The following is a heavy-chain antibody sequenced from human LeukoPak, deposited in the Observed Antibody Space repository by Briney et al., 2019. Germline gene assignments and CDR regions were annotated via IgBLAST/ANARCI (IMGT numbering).Heavy chain of an antibody. V-gene: IGHV5-51*01. J-gene: IGHJ4*02. D-gene: IGHD5-24*01. Sequence: GESLKISCKGSGYSFTSYWIGWVRQMPGKGLEWMGIIYPGDSDTRYSPSFQGQVTISADKSISTAYLQWSNLKASDTARYYCATLGGDGYNYGYFDYWGQGTLVTVSS. CDR3: ATLGGDGYNYGYFDY. CDR2: IYPGDSDT. CDR1: GYSFTSYW.